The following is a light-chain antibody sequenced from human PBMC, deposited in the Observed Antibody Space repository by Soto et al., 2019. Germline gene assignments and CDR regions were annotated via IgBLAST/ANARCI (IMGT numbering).Light chain of an antibody. CDR2: DVS. CDR1: SSDVGGYNY. J-gene: IGLJ3*02. Sequence: QSAQTQPRSVSGSPGQSVTSSCTGTSSDVGGYNYVSWYQQHPGKAPKLMIYDVSKRPSGVPDRFSGSKSGNTASLTISGLQAEDEAHYYCCSSAGSYTSVFGGATKLTVL. V-gene: IGLV2-11*01. CDR3: CSSAGSYTSV.